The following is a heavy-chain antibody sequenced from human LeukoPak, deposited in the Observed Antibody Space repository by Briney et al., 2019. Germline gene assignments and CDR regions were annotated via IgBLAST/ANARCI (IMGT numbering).Heavy chain of an antibody. CDR2: IFYSGST. Sequence: PSETLSLTCTVASGSISSYYWSWLRQPPGKGLEWIGYIFYSGSTNYNPSLKSRVTISVDTSKNQFSLGLRSVTAADTAVYYCARGPTRYYFDCWGQGTLVTVSS. D-gene: IGHD4-17*01. CDR1: SGSISSYY. CDR3: ARGPTRYYFDC. J-gene: IGHJ4*02. V-gene: IGHV4-59*01.